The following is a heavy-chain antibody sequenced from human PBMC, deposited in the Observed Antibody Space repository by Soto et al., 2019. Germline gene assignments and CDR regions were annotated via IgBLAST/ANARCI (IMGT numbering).Heavy chain of an antibody. V-gene: IGHV1-3*01. CDR3: ARVRNAVADFDY. Sequence: ASVKVSCKASGYTFTSYSVHWVRQAPGQRLEWMGWINAGNGNTEFSQKFQGIVTSTRDTSASTVYMELSSLRSEDTAVYYCARVRNAVADFDYWGQGTVVTVSS. J-gene: IGHJ4*02. D-gene: IGHD6-19*01. CDR1: GYTFTSYS. CDR2: INAGNGNT.